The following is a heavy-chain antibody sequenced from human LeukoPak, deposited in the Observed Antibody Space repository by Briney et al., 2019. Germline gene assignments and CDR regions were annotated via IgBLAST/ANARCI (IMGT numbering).Heavy chain of an antibody. Sequence: ASVKVSCKASGYTFTSFSITWVRQAPGQGLEWMGCITVYNGNTNYAQKLQGRVTMTRDTSTSTAYMELQSLRSDDTAVYYCARMGGELLGPWFDYWGQGTLVTVSS. CDR3: ARMGGELLGPWFDY. CDR1: GYTFTSFS. J-gene: IGHJ4*02. CDR2: ITVYNGNT. V-gene: IGHV1-18*01. D-gene: IGHD1-26*01.